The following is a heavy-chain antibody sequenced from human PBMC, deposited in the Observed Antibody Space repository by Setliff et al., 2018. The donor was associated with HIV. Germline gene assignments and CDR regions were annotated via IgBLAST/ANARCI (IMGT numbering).Heavy chain of an antibody. Sequence: LRLSCVASGFVFYSFDMNWVRQTPEKGLEWVSAISPGSDITYYADSVKGRFTISRDDAKNMLFLQMNSLTPEDTAIYYCAKPTSGLYPRSFDSWGQGTKVTVSS. V-gene: IGHV3-23*01. CDR3: AKPTSGLYPRSFDS. CDR2: ISPGSDIT. D-gene: IGHD1-26*01. CDR1: GFVFYSFD. J-gene: IGHJ3*01.